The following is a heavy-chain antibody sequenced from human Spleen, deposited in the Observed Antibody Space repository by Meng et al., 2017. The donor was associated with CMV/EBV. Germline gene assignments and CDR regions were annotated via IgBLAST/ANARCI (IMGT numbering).Heavy chain of an antibody. Sequence: YYLSWIRQPPGKGLEWIGEINHSGSTNYNPSLKSRVTISVDTSKNQFSLKLSSVTAADTAVYYCATRRPYDFWSGYMPRGWFDPWGQGTLVTVSS. J-gene: IGHJ5*02. CDR1: YY. D-gene: IGHD3-3*01. V-gene: IGHV4-34*01. CDR2: INHSGST. CDR3: ATRRPYDFWSGYMPRGWFDP.